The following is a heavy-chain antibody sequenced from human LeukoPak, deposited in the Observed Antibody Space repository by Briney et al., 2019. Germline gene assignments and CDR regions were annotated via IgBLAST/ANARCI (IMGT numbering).Heavy chain of an antibody. CDR1: GFTFSSYG. V-gene: IGHV3-23*01. CDR2: ISDSGGST. D-gene: IGHD3-22*01. CDR3: AKRGVVIRVILVGFHKEAYYFDS. J-gene: IGHJ4*02. Sequence: NPGRSLRLSCAASGFTFSSYGMHWVRQAPGKGLEWVAGISDSGGSTNYADSVKGRFTISRDNPKNTLYLQMNSLRAEDTAVYFCAKRGVVIRVILVGFHKEAYYFDSWGQGALVTVSS.